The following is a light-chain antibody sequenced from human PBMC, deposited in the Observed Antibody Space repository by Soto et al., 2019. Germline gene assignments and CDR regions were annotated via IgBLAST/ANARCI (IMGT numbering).Light chain of an antibody. J-gene: IGLJ2*01. V-gene: IGLV1-40*01. CDR2: GTT. CDR3: QSSDTSLSGSEI. Sequence: QSVLTQPPSVSGAPGQWFTISCTGSSSNIGAGYNVHWYQHLPGTAPNLLIFGTTNRPSGVPDRFSGSKSGSSAFLAITGLQAEDEADYYCQSSDTSLSGSEIFGGGTKLTVL. CDR1: SSNIGAGYN.